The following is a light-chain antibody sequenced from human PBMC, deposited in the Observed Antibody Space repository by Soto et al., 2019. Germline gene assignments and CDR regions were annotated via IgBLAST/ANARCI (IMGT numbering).Light chain of an antibody. V-gene: IGLV2-14*01. CDR3: SSYTSSSTLV. CDR2: EVS. J-gene: IGLJ3*02. CDR1: SSDVGGYNY. Sequence: QSALTQPASVSGSPGQSITISCTGISSDVGGYNYVSWYQQYPGKAPKLMIYEVSNRPSGVSNRFSGSKSGNTASLTISGLQAEDEADYYCSSYTSSSTLVFGGGTKLTVL.